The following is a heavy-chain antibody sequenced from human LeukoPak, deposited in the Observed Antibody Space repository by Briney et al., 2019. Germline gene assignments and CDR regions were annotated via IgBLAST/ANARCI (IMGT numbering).Heavy chain of an antibody. CDR3: AREWFGESEHYYGMDV. CDR2: IIPILGIA. J-gene: IGHJ6*02. D-gene: IGHD3-10*01. CDR1: GGTFSSYA. V-gene: IGHV1-69*04. Sequence: SVKVSCKASGGTFSSYAISWVRQAPGQGLEWMGRIIPILGIAHYAQKFQGRVTITADKSTSTVYMELSSLRSEDTAVFYCAREWFGESEHYYGMDVWGQGTTVTVSS.